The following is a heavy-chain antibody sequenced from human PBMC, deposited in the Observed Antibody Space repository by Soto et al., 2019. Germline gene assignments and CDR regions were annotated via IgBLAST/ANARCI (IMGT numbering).Heavy chain of an antibody. CDR2: INHSGDA. J-gene: IGHJ4*02. D-gene: IGHD1-26*01. V-gene: IGHV4-34*01. Sequence: SETLSLTCAVYGGSLSGYYWSWIRQTPGKGLEWIGEINHSGDANYNPSLKSRVTISVDTSKNKFSLNLSSVTAADTAVYYCARVLWELRFVSWGQGTLVTVSS. CDR1: GGSLSGYY. CDR3: ARVLWELRFVS.